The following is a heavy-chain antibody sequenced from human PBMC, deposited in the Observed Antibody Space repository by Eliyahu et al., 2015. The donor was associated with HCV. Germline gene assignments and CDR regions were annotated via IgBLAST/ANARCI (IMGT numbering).Heavy chain of an antibody. V-gene: IGHV2-5*02. D-gene: IGHD3-22*01. CDR1: GFSLSTSGVG. Sequence: QITLKESGPTLVKPTQTLTLTCTFSGFSLSTSGVGVGWIRQPPGKALEWLALIYWDDDKRYSPSLKSRLTITKDTSKNQVVLTMTNMDPVDTATYYCAHIDNNYYDSSGYSVYWYFDLWGRGTLVTVSS. CDR3: AHIDNNYYDSSGYSVYWYFDL. CDR2: IYWDDDK. J-gene: IGHJ2*01.